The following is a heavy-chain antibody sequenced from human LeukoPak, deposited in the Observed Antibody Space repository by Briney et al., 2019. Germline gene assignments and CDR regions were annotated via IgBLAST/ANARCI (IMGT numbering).Heavy chain of an antibody. CDR1: GFTVSSHY. D-gene: IGHD3-22*01. V-gene: IGHV3-66*01. CDR2: TYSGGST. Sequence: GGSLRLSCAASGFTVSSHYMSWVRQAPGKGLEWVSVTYSGGSTYYADSVKGRFTISRDNSKNTLYLQMNSLRAEDTAVYYCARGVSSGYYYYFDYWGQGTLVTVSS. CDR3: ARGVSSGYYYYFDY. J-gene: IGHJ4*02.